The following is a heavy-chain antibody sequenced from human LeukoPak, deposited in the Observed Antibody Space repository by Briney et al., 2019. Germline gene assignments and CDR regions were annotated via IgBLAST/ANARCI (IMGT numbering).Heavy chain of an antibody. CDR1: GDSISSHY. J-gene: IGHJ6*04. V-gene: IGHV4-59*11. CDR3: ARGRAYGALDV. D-gene: IGHD3-16*01. Sequence: SETLSLTCTVSGDSISSHYWSWLRQPPGKGLEGIGYIYYSGSTNYNPSLKSRVTISVDTSKNQFSLKLSSVTAADTAVYYCARGRAYGALDVWGKGTTVTVSS. CDR2: IYYSGST.